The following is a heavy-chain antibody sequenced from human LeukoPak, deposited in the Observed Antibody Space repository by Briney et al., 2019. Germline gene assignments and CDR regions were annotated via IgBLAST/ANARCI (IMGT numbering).Heavy chain of an antibody. CDR3: ATTLKRYCSSCFDY. CDR1: GYTFTGYY. D-gene: IGHD2-2*01. Sequence: ASVKVSCKASGYTFTGYYMHWVRHAPGQGLEWMGWINPNSGGTNYAQKFQGRVTMTRDTSISTAYMELSRLRSDDTAVYYCATTLKRYCSSCFDYWGQGTLVTVSS. J-gene: IGHJ4*02. V-gene: IGHV1-2*02. CDR2: INPNSGGT.